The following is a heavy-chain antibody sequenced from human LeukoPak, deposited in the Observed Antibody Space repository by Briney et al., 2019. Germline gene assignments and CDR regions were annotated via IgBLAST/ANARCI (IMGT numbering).Heavy chain of an antibody. D-gene: IGHD2-15*01. V-gene: IGHV4-39*07. CDR3: ARDLGGYPFFMDV. J-gene: IGHJ6*03. Sequence: PSETLSLTCSVSSGSTWRGRHLCAWVRQPPGKGLEFIGSLDESGRPYYIAALKSRVTISEDSSGKQFSLNLSSVTAADTAVYYCARDLGGYPFFMDVWGRGTTVIVSS. CDR2: LDESGRP. CDR1: SGSTWRGRHL.